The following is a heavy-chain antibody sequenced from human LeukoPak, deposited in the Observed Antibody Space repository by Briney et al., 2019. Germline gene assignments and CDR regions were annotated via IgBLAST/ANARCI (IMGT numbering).Heavy chain of an antibody. V-gene: IGHV4-59*01. J-gene: IGHJ5*02. CDR2: IYGSGST. CDR1: GGSISSYY. D-gene: IGHD1-1*01. Sequence: PSETLSLTCTVSGGSISSYYWSWIRQPPGKGLEWIGHIYGSGSTNYNPSLKSRVTLSVDTSKNQFSLKLSSVTAADTAVYYCAREGTSGTHLNWFDPWGQGSLVTVSS. CDR3: AREGTSGTHLNWFDP.